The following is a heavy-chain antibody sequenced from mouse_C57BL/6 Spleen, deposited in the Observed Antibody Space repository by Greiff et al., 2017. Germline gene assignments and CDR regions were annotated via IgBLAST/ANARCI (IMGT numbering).Heavy chain of an antibody. CDR3: ARGLLENAMDY. D-gene: IGHD2-3*01. Sequence: VQLKESGPELVKPGASVKISCKASGYSFTDYNMNWVKQSNGKSLEWIGVINPNYGTTNYNQKFKGKATMTVDQSSSTAYMQLNSLTSEDSAVYYCARGLLENAMDYWGQGTSVTVSS. CDR1: GYSFTDYN. V-gene: IGHV1-39*01. J-gene: IGHJ4*01. CDR2: INPNYGTT.